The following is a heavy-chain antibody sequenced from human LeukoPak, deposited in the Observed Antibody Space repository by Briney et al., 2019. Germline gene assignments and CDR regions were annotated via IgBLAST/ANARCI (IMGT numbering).Heavy chain of an antibody. V-gene: IGHV1-69*01. D-gene: IGHD3-10*01. J-gene: IGHJ4*02. Sequence: GSTVKVSCKASGGTFSSYAISWVRQAPGQGLEWMGGIIPIFGTANYAQKFQGRATITADESTSTAYMELSSLRSEDTAVYYCARARAAMVRGGPLTDWGQGTLVTVSS. CDR3: ARARAAMVRGGPLTD. CDR1: GGTFSSYA. CDR2: IIPIFGTA.